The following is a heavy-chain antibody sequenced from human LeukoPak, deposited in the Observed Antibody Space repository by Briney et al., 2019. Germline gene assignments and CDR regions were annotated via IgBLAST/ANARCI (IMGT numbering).Heavy chain of an antibody. V-gene: IGHV3-7*05. D-gene: IGHD3-22*01. J-gene: IGHJ4*02. Sequence: PGGSLRLACAGSGFTSSSYWMSWVRQAPGKGLEWVAMMKEAGNEKYYVDSVKGRFTISRDNAKNSLYLQMNSLRAEGTAVYYCARCDDYYDSSGYYSGGGGKYFDYWGQGTLVTVSS. CDR2: MKEAGNEK. CDR3: ARCDDYYDSSGYYSGGGGKYFDY. CDR1: GFTSSSYW.